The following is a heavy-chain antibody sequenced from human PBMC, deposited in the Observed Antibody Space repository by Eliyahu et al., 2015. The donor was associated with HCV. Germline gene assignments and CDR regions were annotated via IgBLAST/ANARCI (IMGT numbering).Heavy chain of an antibody. CDR3: AKEYIPFGEWEHSWDY. D-gene: IGHD3-10*01. CDR2: ISWNSGSI. V-gene: IGHV3-9*01. J-gene: IGHJ4*02. CDR1: GFTFDDYA. Sequence: EVQLVESGGGLVQPGRSLRLSCAASGFTFDDYAMHWVRQAPGKGLEWVSGISWNSGSIGYADSVKGRFTISRDNAKNSLYLQMNSLRAEDTALYYCAKEYIPFGEWEHSWDYWGQGTLVTVSS.